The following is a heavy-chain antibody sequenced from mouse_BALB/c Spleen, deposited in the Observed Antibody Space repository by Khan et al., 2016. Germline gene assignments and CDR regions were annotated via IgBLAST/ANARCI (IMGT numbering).Heavy chain of an antibody. J-gene: IGHJ2*01. CDR3: TSSYVDY. CDR2: IRLKSDNYAT. Sequence: EVKLEESGGGLVQPGGSMKLSCVASGFTFSSYWMSWVRQSPEKGLEWVAEIRLKSDNYATHYAESVKGKFTISRDDSKSRLYLQMNSLRAEDTGIYYCTSSYVDYWGQGTTLTVSS. V-gene: IGHV6-6*02. CDR1: GFTFSSYW.